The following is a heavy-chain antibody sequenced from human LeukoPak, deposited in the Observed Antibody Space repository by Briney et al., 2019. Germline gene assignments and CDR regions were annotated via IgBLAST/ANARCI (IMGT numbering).Heavy chain of an antibody. Sequence: GGSLRLSCAASGFTFSSYAMSWVRQAPGKGLEWVSSISGSGGTTYYADSVKGRFTISRDNSKNTLYLQMNSLRAEDTAIYYCASALPADHFDYWGQGTLVTVSS. V-gene: IGHV3-23*01. CDR3: ASALPADHFDY. CDR2: ISGSGGTT. CDR1: GFTFSSYA. J-gene: IGHJ4*02.